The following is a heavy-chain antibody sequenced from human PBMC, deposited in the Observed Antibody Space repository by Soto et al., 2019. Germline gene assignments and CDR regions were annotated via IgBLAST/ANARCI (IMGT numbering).Heavy chain of an antibody. D-gene: IGHD2-2*01. CDR1: GYTFTSYG. V-gene: IGHV1-18*01. CDR3: ARSTIVVVPAAMPRPDAFDI. J-gene: IGHJ3*02. Sequence: ASVKVSCKASGYTFTSYGISWVRQAPGQGLEWMGWISAYNGNTNYAQKLQGRVTMTTDTSTSTAYMELRSLRSDDTAVYYCARSTIVVVPAAMPRPDAFDIWGQGTMVTVSS. CDR2: ISAYNGNT.